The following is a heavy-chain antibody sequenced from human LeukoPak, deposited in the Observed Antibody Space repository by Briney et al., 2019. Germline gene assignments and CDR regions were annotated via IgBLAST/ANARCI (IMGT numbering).Heavy chain of an antibody. Sequence: GGSLRLSCAASGFTFSSYGMHWVRQAPGKGLEWVAVIWYGGSNKYYADSVKGRFTISRDNSKNTLYLQMNSLRAEDTAVYYCARITADSLSYYYMDVWGKGTTVTVSS. V-gene: IGHV3-33*01. CDR3: ARITADSLSYYYMDV. J-gene: IGHJ6*03. CDR2: IWYGGSNK. CDR1: GFTFSSYG. D-gene: IGHD5-18*01.